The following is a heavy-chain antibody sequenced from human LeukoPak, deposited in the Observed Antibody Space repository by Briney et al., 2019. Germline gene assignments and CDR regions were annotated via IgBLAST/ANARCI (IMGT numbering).Heavy chain of an antibody. CDR1: GHTFVSYG. Sequence: GASVKVSCKASGHTFVSYGISWVRQAPGQGLEWMGCISDYNGKINYAQKFQGRVTMSRDTSISTAYMELSRLRSDDTAVYYCARSEGAPAYCGGDCSRSPSFDFWGQGTLVTVSS. J-gene: IGHJ4*02. D-gene: IGHD2-21*02. V-gene: IGHV1-18*01. CDR2: ISDYNGKI. CDR3: ARSEGAPAYCGGDCSRSPSFDF.